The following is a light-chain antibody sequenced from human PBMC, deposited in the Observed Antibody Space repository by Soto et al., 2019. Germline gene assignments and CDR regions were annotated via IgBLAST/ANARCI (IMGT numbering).Light chain of an antibody. CDR3: GSYTSSSTLYVV. Sequence: QSALTQPASVSGSPGQSITISCTGTSSDVGGYNYVSWYQQHPGKAPKLMIYEVNNRPSGVSNRFSGSKSGNTASLTISGLPAEDEADYYCGSYTSSSTLYVVFGGGTKLTVL. J-gene: IGLJ2*01. CDR2: EVN. CDR1: SSDVGGYNY. V-gene: IGLV2-14*01.